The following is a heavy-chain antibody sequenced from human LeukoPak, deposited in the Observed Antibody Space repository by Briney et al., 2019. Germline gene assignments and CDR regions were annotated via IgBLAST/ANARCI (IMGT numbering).Heavy chain of an antibody. V-gene: IGHV3-48*01. CDR2: ISDIGQII. CDR3: ATAGSYPV. D-gene: IGHD3-10*01. J-gene: IGHJ4*02. CDR1: GFSFSNSG. Sequence: GGALRLSCAFSGFSFSNSGMNWVRQAPGEGVQWVSYISDIGQIIYYADSVKGRITISRDKAKNSLYLEMQSLRADDTAVYYFATAGSYPVWGQGTLVTVSS.